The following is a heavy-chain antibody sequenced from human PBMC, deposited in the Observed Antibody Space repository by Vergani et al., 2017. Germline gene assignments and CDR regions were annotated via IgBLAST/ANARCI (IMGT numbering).Heavy chain of an antibody. CDR3: AKTSVLRFLEWLSGQYFQH. Sequence: EVQLLESGGGLVQPGGSLRLSCAASGFTFSSYAMSWVRQAPGKGLEWVSAISGSGGSTYYADSVKGRFTISRDNSKNTLFLQMNSLRAEDTAVYYCAKTSVLRFLEWLSGQYFQHWGQGTLVTVSS. CDR1: GFTFSSYA. CDR2: ISGSGGST. J-gene: IGHJ1*01. D-gene: IGHD3-3*01. V-gene: IGHV3-23*01.